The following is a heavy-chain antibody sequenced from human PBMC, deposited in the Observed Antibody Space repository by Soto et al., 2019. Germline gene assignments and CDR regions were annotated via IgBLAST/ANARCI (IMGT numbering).Heavy chain of an antibody. V-gene: IGHV3-30*18. CDR3: ANAFEYGGDTGCFDF. J-gene: IGHJ4*02. CDR2: ISRVRGNQ. Sequence: QVHLVESGGGVVQPGRSLRLSCAASGFTFTSYSMHWVRRAPGKGLEWVAGISRVRGNQYYADSVKGRFTISRDDSKDTLFLKMSSLRPDDTAVYYCANAFEYGGDTGCFDFWGQGTLVTVSS. CDR1: GFTFTSYS. D-gene: IGHD2-21*02.